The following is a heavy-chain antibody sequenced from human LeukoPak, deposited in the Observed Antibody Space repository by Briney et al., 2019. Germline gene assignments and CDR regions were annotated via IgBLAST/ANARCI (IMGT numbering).Heavy chain of an antibody. CDR3: ARLPSKRGLYVTYGDYSQGYDY. D-gene: IGHD4-17*01. J-gene: IGHJ4*02. V-gene: IGHV4-31*03. CDR1: GGSISSGGYY. CDR2: IYYSGST. Sequence: SQTLSLTCTVSGGSISSGGYYWSWIRQHPGKGLEWIGYIYYSGSTNYNPSLKSRVTISVDTSKNQFSLKLSSVTAADTAVYYCARLPSKRGLYVTYGDYSQGYDYWGQGTLVTVSS.